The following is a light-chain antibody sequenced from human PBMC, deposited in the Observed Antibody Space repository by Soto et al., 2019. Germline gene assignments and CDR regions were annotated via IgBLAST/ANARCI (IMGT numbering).Light chain of an antibody. J-gene: IGKJ5*01. Sequence: EIVLTQSPGTLSLSPGERATLSCRASQSVSSSYLAWYQQKPGQAPRLLIYGVSSRATGIPDRFSGSGSGTDFTLTISRLEAEDFAVYYCQHYVNSPPSTFGQGTRLEIK. CDR2: GVS. V-gene: IGKV3-20*01. CDR1: QSVSSSY. CDR3: QHYVNSPPST.